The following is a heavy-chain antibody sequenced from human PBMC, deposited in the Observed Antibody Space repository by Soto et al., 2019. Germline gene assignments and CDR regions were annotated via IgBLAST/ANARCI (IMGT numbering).Heavy chain of an antibody. CDR3: ARFYYDSSGYLPSPYYYYYGMDV. CDR2: INQDGSQK. J-gene: IGHJ6*02. Sequence: GGGLRLSRAGSEFILCWYLLGLGRQGPGRGVEWGGNINQDGSQKYYVDSVKGRFTISRDNAKNSLYLQMNSLRAEDTAVYYCARFYYDSSGYLPSPYYYYYGMDVWGQGTTVTVSS. CDR1: EFILCWYL. D-gene: IGHD3-22*01. V-gene: IGHV3-7*01.